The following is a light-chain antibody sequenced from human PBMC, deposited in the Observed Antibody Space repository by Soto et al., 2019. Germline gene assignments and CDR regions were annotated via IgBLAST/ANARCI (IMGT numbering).Light chain of an antibody. J-gene: IGKJ4*01. CDR2: GAS. Sequence: EVMMTQSPDTLSLSPGERATLSCRASQSVSSNLAWYQQRRGQAPRILIYGASSRATGIPARFSGSGSGTEFTLTISSLQSKDFEVYYCQQYDNWPPLTFGGGTKVEIK. V-gene: IGKV3D-15*01. CDR1: QSVSSN. CDR3: QQYDNWPPLT.